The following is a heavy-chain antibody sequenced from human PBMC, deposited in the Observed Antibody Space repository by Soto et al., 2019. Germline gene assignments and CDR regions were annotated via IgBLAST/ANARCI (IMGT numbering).Heavy chain of an antibody. Sequence: PLETLSLTCSVSGGSITKSTYYWGWIRQPPGKGLEWIGIIYYSVSTFYNPSLKSRVTMSVDTSKNQFSLNLSSVTAADTAVYYCARCTNYYASGSYYFPYNWFDPWGQGTLVTVSS. CDR1: GGSITKSTYY. J-gene: IGHJ5*02. D-gene: IGHD3-10*01. V-gene: IGHV4-39*01. CDR2: IYYSVST. CDR3: ARCTNYYASGSYYFPYNWFDP.